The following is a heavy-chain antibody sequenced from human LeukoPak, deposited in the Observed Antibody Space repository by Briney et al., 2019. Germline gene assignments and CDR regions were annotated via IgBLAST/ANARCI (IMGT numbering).Heavy chain of an antibody. CDR2: INPSGGST. CDR3: ARGRSVRGGYYYFDY. CDR1: GYTFTSYY. J-gene: IGHJ4*02. Sequence: ASVKVSCRASGYTFTSYYMHWVRQVPGQGLEWMGIINPSGGSTSYAQKFQGRVTMTRDMSTSTVYMELSSLRSEDTAVYYCARGRSVRGGYYYFDYWGQGTLVTVSS. V-gene: IGHV1-46*01. D-gene: IGHD3-10*01.